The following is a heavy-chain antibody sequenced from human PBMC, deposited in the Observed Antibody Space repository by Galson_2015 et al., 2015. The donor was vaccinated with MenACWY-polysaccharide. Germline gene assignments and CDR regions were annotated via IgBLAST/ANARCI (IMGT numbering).Heavy chain of an antibody. J-gene: IGHJ4*02. V-gene: IGHV3-7*01. Sequence: SLRLSCAVSGFTISNYWMYWVRQAPGKGLEWVANIKQDGSEKNYVGSVKGRFTFSRDNAKNTLYLQMNSLRVEDTAVYYCARILYYWGQGTLVTVSP. CDR2: IKQDGSEK. CDR1: GFTISNYW. CDR3: ARILYY.